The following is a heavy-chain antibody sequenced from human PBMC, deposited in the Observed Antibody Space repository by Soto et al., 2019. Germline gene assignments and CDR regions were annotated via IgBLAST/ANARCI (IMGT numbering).Heavy chain of an antibody. CDR3: AREAMVPAAFRHFDF. CDR2: IYYSGST. CDR1: GGSISSGTYF. J-gene: IGHJ4*02. V-gene: IGHV4-31*02. Sequence: SETLSLTCTVSGGSISSGTYFWTWIRQHPGKGLEWIGYIYYSGSTYSNPSLKSRVNISIDTSKNQFSLKLSSVTAADTAVYFCAREAMVPAAFRHFDFWGQGALVTVSS. D-gene: IGHD3-10*01.